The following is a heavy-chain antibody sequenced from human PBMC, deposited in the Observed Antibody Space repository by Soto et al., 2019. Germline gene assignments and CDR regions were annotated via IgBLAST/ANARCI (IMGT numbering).Heavy chain of an antibody. CDR1: GGTFSSYA. Sequence: QVQLVQSGAEVKKPGSSVKVSCKASGGTFSSYAISWVRQAPGQGLEWMGGIISIFGTANYAQKFQGRVTITADESTSRDDMELSSLRSEDTAVYYCATPRNWTAGRYYYGMDVWGQGTTVTVSS. D-gene: IGHD1-1*01. CDR3: ATPRNWTAGRYYYGMDV. J-gene: IGHJ6*02. V-gene: IGHV1-69*12. CDR2: IISIFGTA.